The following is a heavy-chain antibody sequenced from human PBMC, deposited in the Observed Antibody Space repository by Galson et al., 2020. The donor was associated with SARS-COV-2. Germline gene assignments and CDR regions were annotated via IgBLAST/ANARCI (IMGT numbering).Heavy chain of an antibody. Sequence: ASETLSLTCAVSGGSINSGGYSWSWIRQPPGKGLEWIGHIYHSGSTYYNSSLKSRVTISIDRSKNQFSLRLTSVTAADKAVYYCARGARESWYFDLWGRGSLVTVSS. D-gene: IGHD3-10*01. CDR2: IYHSGST. CDR1: GGSINSGGYS. J-gene: IGHJ2*01. V-gene: IGHV4-30-2*01. CDR3: ARGARESWYFDL.